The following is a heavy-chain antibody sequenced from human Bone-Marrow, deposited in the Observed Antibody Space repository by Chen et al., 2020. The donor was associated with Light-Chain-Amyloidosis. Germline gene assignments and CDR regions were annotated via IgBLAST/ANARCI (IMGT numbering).Heavy chain of an antibody. V-gene: IGHV5-51*01. Sequence: EFHLDQPGPEVKKPGGSLKFSGKASGYPFPNYWIGWVRQMPGKGLEWMGVIYPDDSDARYSPSFEGQVTISADKSITTAYLQWRSLKASDTAMYYCARRRDGYNFDYWGQGTLVTVSS. D-gene: IGHD5-12*01. CDR1: GYPFPNYW. CDR2: IYPDDSDA. CDR3: ARRRDGYNFDY. J-gene: IGHJ4*02.